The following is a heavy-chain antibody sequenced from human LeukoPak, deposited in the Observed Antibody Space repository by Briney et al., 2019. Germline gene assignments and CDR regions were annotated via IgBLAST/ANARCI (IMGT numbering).Heavy chain of an antibody. V-gene: IGHV3-66*04. CDR3: AKRSPPY. CDR1: GFSITTND. CDR2: IYISGIT. Sequence: GGSLRLSCTASGFSITTNDMNWVRQAPGRGPEWVALIYISGITKYADSVQGRFTISRDNSKSTLYLQMNSLRAEDTAVYYCAKRSPPYWGQGTLVTVSS. J-gene: IGHJ4*02.